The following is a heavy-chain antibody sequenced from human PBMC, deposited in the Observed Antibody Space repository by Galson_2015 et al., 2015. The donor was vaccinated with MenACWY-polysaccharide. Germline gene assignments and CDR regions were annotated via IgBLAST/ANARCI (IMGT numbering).Heavy chain of an antibody. D-gene: IGHD5/OR15-5a*01. J-gene: IGHJ5*02. V-gene: IGHV3-23*01. CDR1: GFTFSNYA. Sequence: SLRLSCAASGFTFSNYAMSWVRQAPGKGLEWVSVISRSGDSTYYADSVEGRFTFSRDNSKNTLYLQMNSLRVEDTAVYYCAKDTSTMTGWLDPWGQGTLVTVSS. CDR3: AKDTSTMTGWLDP. CDR2: ISRSGDST.